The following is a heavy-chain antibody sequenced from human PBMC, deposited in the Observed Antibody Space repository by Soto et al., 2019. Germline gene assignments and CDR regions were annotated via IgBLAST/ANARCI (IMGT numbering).Heavy chain of an antibody. CDR2: ISVSGGNT. Sequence: GGSLRLSCAASGFTFSSYAMSWVRQAPGKGLEWVSAISVSGGNTYYADSVKGRFTIARDNSKNTLYLQMNRLRAEDRAVDVCAKEAAGRHVFAFDIWGQGTMVTVSS. CDR1: GFTFSSYA. V-gene: IGHV3-23*01. CDR3: AKEAAGRHVFAFDI. J-gene: IGHJ3*02. D-gene: IGHD6-6*01.